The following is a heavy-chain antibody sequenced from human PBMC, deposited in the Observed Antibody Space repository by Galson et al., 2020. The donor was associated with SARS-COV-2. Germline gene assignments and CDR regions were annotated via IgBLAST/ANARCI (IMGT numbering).Heavy chain of an antibody. V-gene: IGHV3-15*01. D-gene: IGHD4-17*01. Sequence: GESLKISCAASGFTFSNAWMSWVRQAPGKGLEWVGRVKSKTDGGTTDYAAPVKGRFIISRDDSKNTLYLQMDSLKTEDTAVYYCTWTTVTLQWDFWGQGHQVTVSS. CDR1: GFTFSNAW. CDR2: VKSKTDGGTT. CDR3: TWTTVTLQWDF. J-gene: IGHJ4*02.